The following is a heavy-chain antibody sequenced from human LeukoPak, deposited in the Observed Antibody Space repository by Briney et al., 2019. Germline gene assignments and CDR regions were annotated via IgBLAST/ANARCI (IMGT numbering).Heavy chain of an antibody. D-gene: IGHD1-26*01. J-gene: IGHJ4*02. CDR2: IWYDGSNK. CDR1: GFTFSSYG. Sequence: GGSLRLSCAASGFTFSSYGMHWVRQAPGKGLEWVAVIWYDGSNKYYADSVKGRFTISRDNSKNTLYLQMNSLRAEDTAVYYCAKGGGSGSYFLYFDYWGQGTLVTVSS. V-gene: IGHV3-33*06. CDR3: AKGGGSGSYFLYFDY.